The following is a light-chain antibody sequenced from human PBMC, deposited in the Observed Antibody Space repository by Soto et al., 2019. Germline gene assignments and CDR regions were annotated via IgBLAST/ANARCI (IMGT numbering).Light chain of an antibody. CDR3: SSYTNKDTLL. V-gene: IGLV2-14*03. CDR2: DVT. Sequence: QSALTQPASVSGSPGQSITLSFTGTSSDVGGYDHVSWYQQHPGKAPKLIIYDVTVRPSGISPRFSGSKSDNTASLAVSGLQPEDEADYYCSSYTNKDTLLFGGGTKVTVL. J-gene: IGLJ3*02. CDR1: SSDVGGYDH.